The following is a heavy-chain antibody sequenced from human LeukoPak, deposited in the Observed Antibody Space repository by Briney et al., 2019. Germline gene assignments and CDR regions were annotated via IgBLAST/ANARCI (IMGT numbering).Heavy chain of an antibody. CDR3: ARTNPRDGYNNLFGY. V-gene: IGHV4-59*08. D-gene: IGHD5-24*01. J-gene: IGHJ4*02. CDR2: IYYTGGT. Sequence: SETLSPTCTVSGDSMSSYYWSWIRQPPGKGLEWIGYIYYTGGTSYNPSLKSRVTISVDTSKNQFSLKLSSVTAADTAVYYCARTNPRDGYNNLFGYWGQGTLVTVSS. CDR1: GDSMSSYY.